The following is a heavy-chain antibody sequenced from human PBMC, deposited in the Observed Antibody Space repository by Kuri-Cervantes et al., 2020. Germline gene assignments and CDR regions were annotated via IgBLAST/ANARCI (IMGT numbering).Heavy chain of an antibody. Sequence: GESLKISCAASGFTFSGSAMHWVRQASGKGLEWVGRIRSKANSYATAYAASVTGRFTISRDDSKNTAYLQMNSLRAEDTAVYYCANDGGQGGFDPWGQGTLVTVSS. CDR1: GFTFSGSA. D-gene: IGHD3-16*01. V-gene: IGHV3-73*01. CDR3: ANDGGQGGFDP. CDR2: IRSKANSYAT. J-gene: IGHJ5*02.